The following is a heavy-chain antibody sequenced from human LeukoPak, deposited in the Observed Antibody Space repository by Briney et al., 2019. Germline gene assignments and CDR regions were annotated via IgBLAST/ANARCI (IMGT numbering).Heavy chain of an antibody. V-gene: IGHV3-48*01. CDR1: GFTFSSYS. CDR2: ISGSSSTI. J-gene: IGHJ4*02. D-gene: IGHD1-14*01. CDR3: ARVGVITQLDY. Sequence: GGSLRLSCAASGFTFSSYSMNWVRQAPGKGLEWVSYISGSSSTIYYADSVKGRFTISRDNAKNSLYLQMNSLRAEDTAVYYCARVGVITQLDYWGQGTLVTVSP.